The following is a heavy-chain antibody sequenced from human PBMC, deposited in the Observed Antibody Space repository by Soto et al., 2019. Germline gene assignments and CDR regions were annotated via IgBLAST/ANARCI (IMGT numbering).Heavy chain of an antibody. CDR1: GGSISSYY. CDR2: IDYSGST. CDR3: ASCLSSGWYYTFDY. D-gene: IGHD6-19*01. Sequence: QVQLQESGPGLVKPSETLSLTCTVSGGSISSYYWSWIRQPPGKGLEWIGYIDYSGSTNYNPSLKSRVTISVDTSKHRFSLKLSSVTAADPAVYYCASCLSSGWYYTFDYWGQVTLVTVSS. J-gene: IGHJ4*02. V-gene: IGHV4-59*01.